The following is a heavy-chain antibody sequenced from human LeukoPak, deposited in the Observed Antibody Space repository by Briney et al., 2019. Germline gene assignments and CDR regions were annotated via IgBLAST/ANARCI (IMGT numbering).Heavy chain of an antibody. CDR2: IYYSGST. D-gene: IGHD3-10*01. CDR3: ARGGVNYKIAGP. V-gene: IGHV4-59*01. J-gene: IGHJ5*02. Sequence: SETLSLTCTVSGGSITSYYWSWIRQPPGKGLEWIGYIYYSGSTNYNPSLKSRVTISIDTSKNQFSLKLSSVTAADTAVYYCARGGVNYKIAGPWGQGALVTVSS. CDR1: GGSITSYY.